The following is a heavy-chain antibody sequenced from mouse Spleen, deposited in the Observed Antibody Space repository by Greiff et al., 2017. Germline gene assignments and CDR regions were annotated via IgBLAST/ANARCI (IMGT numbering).Heavy chain of an antibody. J-gene: IGHJ4*01. CDR3: ASRYGTYAMDY. V-gene: IGHV1-54*01. CDR2: INPGSGGT. D-gene: IGHD2-10*02. CDR1: GYAFTNYL. Sequence: QVQLQQSGAELVRPGTSVKVSCKASGYAFTNYLIEWVKQRPGQGLEWIGVINPGSGGTNYNEKFKGKATLTADKSSSTAYMQLSSLTSEDSAVYFCASRYGTYAMDYWGQGTSVTVSS.